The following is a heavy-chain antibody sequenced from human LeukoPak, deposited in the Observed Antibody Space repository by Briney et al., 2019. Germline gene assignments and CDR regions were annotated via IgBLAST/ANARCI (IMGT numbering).Heavy chain of an antibody. Sequence: SETLSLTCAVYGESSFSNYYWSWIRQTPGGALEWIGEINHSGYTNYNPSLKSRVTLSIDTSKNQFSLRLNSVTAADTAVYYCSRQVVGNDYWGQGTLVTASS. V-gene: IGHV4-34*01. J-gene: IGHJ4*02. CDR3: SRQVVGNDY. D-gene: IGHD3-22*01. CDR2: INHSGYT. CDR1: GESSFSNYY.